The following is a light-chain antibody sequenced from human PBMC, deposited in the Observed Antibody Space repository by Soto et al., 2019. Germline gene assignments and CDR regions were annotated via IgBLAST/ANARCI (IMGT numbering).Light chain of an antibody. Sequence: EIVLTQSPGTLSLSPGERATLSCRASQSVSYYLAWYQQKPGQAPRLLIYDASKRATGIPARFSGSGFGTDYTLTISSLEPEDFAVYYCHQRSKWRTFGQGTKVDIK. CDR2: DAS. CDR3: HQRSKWRT. V-gene: IGKV3-11*01. CDR1: QSVSYY. J-gene: IGKJ1*01.